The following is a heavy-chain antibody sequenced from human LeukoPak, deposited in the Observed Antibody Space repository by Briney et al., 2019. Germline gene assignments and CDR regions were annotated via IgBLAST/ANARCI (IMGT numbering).Heavy chain of an antibody. Sequence: GGSLRLSCAPSGFTFSSYWMHWVRQAPGKGLVWVSRINSDGSSTSYADSVKGRFTISRENAKNTLYLQMNSLRAEDTAGYYCARGGPIAAAGVYFDYWGQGTLVTVSS. CDR2: INSDGSST. CDR3: ARGGPIAAAGVYFDY. D-gene: IGHD6-13*01. J-gene: IGHJ4*02. CDR1: GFTFSSYW. V-gene: IGHV3-74*01.